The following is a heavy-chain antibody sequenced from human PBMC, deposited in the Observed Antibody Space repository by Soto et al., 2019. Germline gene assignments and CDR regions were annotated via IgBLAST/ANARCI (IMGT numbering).Heavy chain of an antibody. J-gene: IGHJ4*02. CDR2: IYYSGST. Sequence: SETRSLACTGSDGAITTRDYYWSWIRQPPGKGLEWIGYIYYSGSTFYSPSLKSRVTISLNTPKNQFSLRLGSVTAADTAVYYCASEDGYKSTYWGQGTQVTVS. CDR3: ASEDGYKSTY. CDR1: DGAITTRDYY. D-gene: IGHD5-12*01. V-gene: IGHV4-30-4*01.